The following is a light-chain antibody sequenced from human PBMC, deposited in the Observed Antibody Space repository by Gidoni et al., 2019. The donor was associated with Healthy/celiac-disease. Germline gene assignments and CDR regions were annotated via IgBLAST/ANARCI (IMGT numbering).Light chain of an antibody. J-gene: IGLJ3*02. CDR3: LLSYSGARPV. V-gene: IGLV7-46*01. CDR1: TGAVTSGHY. Sequence: QAVVTQEPPLTVSPGGTVTPTCGSSTGAVTSGHYPYWFQQKPGQAPRTLIYDTSNEHSWTPARYSGSLLGGKAALTLSGAQPEDEAEYYCLLSYSGARPVFGGGTKLTVL. CDR2: DTS.